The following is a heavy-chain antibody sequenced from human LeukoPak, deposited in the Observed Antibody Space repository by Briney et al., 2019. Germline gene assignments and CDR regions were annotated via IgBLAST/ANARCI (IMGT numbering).Heavy chain of an antibody. CDR1: GYTFTSYD. D-gene: IGHD3-10*01. CDR2: MNPNSGNT. V-gene: IGHV1-8*01. CDR3: AIFPGHYYGSGSYYLPDY. Sequence: ASVKVSCKASGYTFTSYDINWVRQATGQGLEWMGWMNPNSGNTGYAQKFQGRVIMTRNTSISTAYMELSSLRSEDTAVYYCAIFPGHYYGSGSYYLPDYWGQGTLVTVSS. J-gene: IGHJ4*02.